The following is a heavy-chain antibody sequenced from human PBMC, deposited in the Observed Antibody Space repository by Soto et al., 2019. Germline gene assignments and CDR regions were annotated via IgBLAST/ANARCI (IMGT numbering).Heavy chain of an antibody. CDR3: ARESEDIVLKAHSYYYYYGMDV. J-gene: IGHJ6*02. D-gene: IGHD2-8*01. V-gene: IGHV3-30-3*01. CDR2: ISYDGSNK. Sequence: GGSLRFSCAASGFTFSSYAMHWVSQAPGKGLEWVAVISYDGSNKYYADSVKGRFTISRDNSKNTLYLQMNSLRAEDTAVYYCARESEDIVLKAHSYYYYYGMDVWGQGTTVTGSS. CDR1: GFTFSSYA.